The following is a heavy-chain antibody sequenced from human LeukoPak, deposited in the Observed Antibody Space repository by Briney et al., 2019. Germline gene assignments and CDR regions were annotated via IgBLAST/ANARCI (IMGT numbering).Heavy chain of an antibody. CDR3: ARDQAAAGKGDY. CDR1: GYTFTGYY. J-gene: IGHJ4*02. CDR2: INPNSGGT. D-gene: IGHD6-13*01. V-gene: IGHV1-2*06. Sequence: ASVKVSCKASGYTFTGYYMHWVRQAPGQGLEWMGRINPNSGGTNYAQKFQGRVTMTRDTSISTAHMELSRLRSDDTAVYYCARDQAAAGKGDYWGQGTLVTVSS.